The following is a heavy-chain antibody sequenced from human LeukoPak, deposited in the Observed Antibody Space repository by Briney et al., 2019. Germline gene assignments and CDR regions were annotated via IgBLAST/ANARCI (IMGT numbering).Heavy chain of an antibody. D-gene: IGHD2-21*01. Sequence: PGGSLRLSCVASGFTFSSYWMHWVRQAPGEGLVWVSRISTDGTSTSHADSVKGRFTISRDNAKNTLYLQMNSLRAEDTAVYYCAGCGGDCYSPDSWGQGALVTVSS. J-gene: IGHJ4*02. V-gene: IGHV3-74*01. CDR2: ISTDGTST. CDR1: GFTFSSYW. CDR3: AGCGGDCYSPDS.